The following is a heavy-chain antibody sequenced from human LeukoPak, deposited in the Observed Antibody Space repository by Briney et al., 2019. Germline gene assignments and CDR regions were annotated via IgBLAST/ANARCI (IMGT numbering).Heavy chain of an antibody. CDR3: MRHTYSSGWFAFDF. D-gene: IGHD6-19*01. CDR1: GGSISSGSYY. Sequence: SETLSLTCTVSGGSISSGSYYWGWIRQPPGKGLEWIGSIYYSGSTYYNPSLKSRVTISVDTSKNQFSLKLSSVTAADTAVYYCMRHTYSSGWFAFDFWGQGTLVTVSS. J-gene: IGHJ4*02. CDR2: IYYSGST. V-gene: IGHV4-39*01.